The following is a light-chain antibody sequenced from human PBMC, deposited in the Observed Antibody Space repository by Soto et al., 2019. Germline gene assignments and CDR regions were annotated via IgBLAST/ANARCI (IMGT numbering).Light chain of an antibody. Sequence: EIVLTQSPGTLSLSPGERATLSCRASQSVSSSYLAWYQQKPGQAPRLLIYGASSRATGIPDRFSGSGSGTGFTLTISDVQPEDFALYYCHQRQSWPRTFGQGTKVDSK. CDR2: GAS. J-gene: IGKJ1*01. CDR1: QSVSSSY. V-gene: IGKV3-20*01. CDR3: HQRQSWPRT.